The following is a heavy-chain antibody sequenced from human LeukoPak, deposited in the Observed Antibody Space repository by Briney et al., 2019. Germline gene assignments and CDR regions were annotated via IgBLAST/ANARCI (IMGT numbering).Heavy chain of an antibody. Sequence: QTLSLTCAISGDSVSSNSVASNCIRQSPSRGLEWLGRTYYRSTWYNDYAVSVKSRITINPDTSKNQFSLQLNSVTPEDTAGYYCARALGIYSGSYFGAFDIWGQGTMVTVSS. CDR2: TYYRSTWYN. J-gene: IGHJ3*02. D-gene: IGHD1-26*01. V-gene: IGHV6-1*01. CDR1: GDSVSSNSVA. CDR3: ARALGIYSGSYFGAFDI.